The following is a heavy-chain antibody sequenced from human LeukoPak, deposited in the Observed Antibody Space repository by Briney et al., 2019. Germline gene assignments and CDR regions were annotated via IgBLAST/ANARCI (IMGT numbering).Heavy chain of an antibody. Sequence: SETLSLTCAVSGDSISSSSHHWGWIRQSPGKGLEWIGSIYYGRTTYYNPSLNSRVTISVLTSKNQFSLQLNSVTAADTAVYYCARHDGRGDATMGAFDSWGQGSLVAVSS. V-gene: IGHV4-39*01. CDR1: GDSISSSSHH. J-gene: IGHJ4*02. CDR2: IYYGRTT. D-gene: IGHD5-24*01. CDR3: ARHDGRGDATMGAFDS.